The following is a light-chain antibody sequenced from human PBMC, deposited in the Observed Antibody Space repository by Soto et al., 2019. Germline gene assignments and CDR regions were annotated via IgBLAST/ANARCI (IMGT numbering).Light chain of an antibody. CDR3: AAWDDSLRDV. CDR1: SSNIGSNY. Sequence: QSVLTQPPSASGTPGQRVTISCSGSSSNIGSNYVYWYQQLPGTAPKLLIYRNNQRPSGVPDRFSGSKSGTSASLAISGLRSEDEADYYCAAWDDSLRDVFGGGTKVTVL. V-gene: IGLV1-47*01. J-gene: IGLJ3*02. CDR2: RNN.